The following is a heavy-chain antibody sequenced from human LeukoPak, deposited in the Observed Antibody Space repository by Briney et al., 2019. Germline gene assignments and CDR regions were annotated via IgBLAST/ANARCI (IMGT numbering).Heavy chain of an antibody. D-gene: IGHD2-2*01. CDR2: IKQDGSEK. CDR3: ARDLSPTHCSSTSCDNWFDP. J-gene: IGHJ5*02. Sequence: LPGGSLRLSCAASGFTFSSYWMSWVRQAPGKGLEWVANIKQDGSEKYYVDSVKGRFTISRDNAKNSLYLQMNSLRAEDTAVYYCARDLSPTHCSSTSCDNWFDPWGQGALVTVSS. V-gene: IGHV3-7*01. CDR1: GFTFSSYW.